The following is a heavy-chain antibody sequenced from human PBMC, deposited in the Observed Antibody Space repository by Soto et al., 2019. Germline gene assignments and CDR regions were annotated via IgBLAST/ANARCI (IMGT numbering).Heavy chain of an antibody. CDR1: GFTFIDYS. CDR3: ARPGEGALFYYAMDV. V-gene: IGHV3-48*01. CDR2: ISGRGDAI. J-gene: IGHJ6*02. Sequence: EVQLVESGGGLVQPGGSLRLSCAASGFTFIDYSMNWIRQAPGKGLEWISFISGRGDAIYYADSMKGRFIVSRDNDKNSLYLQMNSLSADDTAVYYCARPGEGALFYYAMDVWGQGTTVTVSS. D-gene: IGHD3-16*01.